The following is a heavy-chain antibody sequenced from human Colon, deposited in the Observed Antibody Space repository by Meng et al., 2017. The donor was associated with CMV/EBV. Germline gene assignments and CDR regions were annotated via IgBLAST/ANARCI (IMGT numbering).Heavy chain of an antibody. CDR2: IYYRGST. V-gene: IGHV4-39*02. D-gene: IGHD3-3*01. CDR3: TKDAPWELGIFGKYFDY. J-gene: IGHJ4*02. CDR1: GGSISSSNYY. Sequence: SETLSLTCTVSGGSISSSNYYWGWIRQPPGKGLEWIGNIYYRGSTYYNPSLKSRVTISVDTSQNQFSLKLSSVTAADTAVYYCTKDAPWELGIFGKYFDYWGQGTLVTVSS.